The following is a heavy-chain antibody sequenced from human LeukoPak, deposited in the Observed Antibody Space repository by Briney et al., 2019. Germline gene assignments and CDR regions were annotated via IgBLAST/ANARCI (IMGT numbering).Heavy chain of an antibody. J-gene: IGHJ4*02. D-gene: IGHD2-15*01. Sequence: GGSLRLSCAPSGFTVSSNYMSWVRQAPGKGLEWVSFISGSGGSTNYADSVKGRFTISRDNSKNTVYLQMNTLRAEDTALYYCAKHSDCSGSTCYKFDYWGQGSLVTASS. CDR1: GFTVSSNY. CDR2: ISGSGGST. V-gene: IGHV3-23*01. CDR3: AKHSDCSGSTCYKFDY.